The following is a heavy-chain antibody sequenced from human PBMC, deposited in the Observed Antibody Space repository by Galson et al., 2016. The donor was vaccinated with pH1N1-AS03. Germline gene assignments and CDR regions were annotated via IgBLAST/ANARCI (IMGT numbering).Heavy chain of an antibody. V-gene: IGHV5-51*01. CDR3: ARHRQSETYSEPFDI. CDR2: IDPRDSDA. D-gene: IGHD2-21*01. J-gene: IGHJ3*02. Sequence: QSGAEVKKPGESLKISCKASGYDFINYWIGWVRQMPGKGLEWMGVIDPRDSDARYSSSFQGQVTISADKSITTAHLKWGSLKASDTGMYFCARHRQSETYSEPFDIWGQGTMVTVSS. CDR1: GYDFINYW.